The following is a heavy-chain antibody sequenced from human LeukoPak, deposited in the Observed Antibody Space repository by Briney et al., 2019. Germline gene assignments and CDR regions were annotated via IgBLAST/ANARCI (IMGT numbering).Heavy chain of an antibody. V-gene: IGHV3-74*01. Sequence: GGSLRLSCAASGFTFSDFWMHRVRQAPGGGWVWVSHVKGDEITTLYADTVKGRFTISRDNAKNTLYLQMNSLRADDTALYYCATGPYSAFEMWGQGTMVTVSS. CDR3: ATGPYSAFEM. CDR1: GFTFSDFW. CDR2: VKGDEITT. D-gene: IGHD2-21*01. J-gene: IGHJ3*02.